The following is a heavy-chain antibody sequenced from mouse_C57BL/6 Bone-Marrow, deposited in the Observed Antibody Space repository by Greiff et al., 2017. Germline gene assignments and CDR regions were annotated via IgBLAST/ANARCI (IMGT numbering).Heavy chain of an antibody. J-gene: IGHJ4*01. CDR3: ARKGWLPYAMDY. Sequence: QVQLKQPGAELVRPGSSVKLSCKASGYTFTSYWMDWVKQRPGQGLEWIGNIYPSDSETHYNQKFQDKATLTVDKSSSTAYMQLSSLTSEDSAVYYCARKGWLPYAMDYWGQGTSVTVSS. V-gene: IGHV1-61*01. CDR1: GYTFTSYW. CDR2: IYPSDSET. D-gene: IGHD2-3*01.